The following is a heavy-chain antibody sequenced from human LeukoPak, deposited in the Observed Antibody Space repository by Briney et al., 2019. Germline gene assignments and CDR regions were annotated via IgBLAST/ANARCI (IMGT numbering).Heavy chain of an antibody. CDR1: GAPLSSYY. V-gene: IGHV4-59*01. CDR3: ARSRVIGASPYYCDY. J-gene: IGHJ4*02. D-gene: IGHD1-26*01. CDR2: IYYDGST. Sequence: SETLSLTCTVSGAPLSSYYWSWIRQPPGKGLEWIGYIYYDGSTNYNPSLQNRVTISVDTSKNQFSVKLSSVTAADTAVYYCARSRVIGASPYYCDYWGQGTLVTVSS.